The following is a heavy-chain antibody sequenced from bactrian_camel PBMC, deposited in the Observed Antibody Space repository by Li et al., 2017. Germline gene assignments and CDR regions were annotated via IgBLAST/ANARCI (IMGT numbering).Heavy chain of an antibody. CDR3: AAEGRPSLIVGTCTTIGPAAN. V-gene: IGHV3S60*01. D-gene: IGHD3*01. CDR1: GLTFDDYI. Sequence: VQLVESGGGSVQPGGSLRLSCAASGLTFDDYIMGWFRQAPGKEREAVATLDSDGTTTYTDSVKGRFTISKDNALNILYLQMNSLKPEDTAVYYCAAEGRPSLIVGTCTTIGPAANWGQGTQVTVS. J-gene: IGHJ4*01. CDR2: LDSDGTT.